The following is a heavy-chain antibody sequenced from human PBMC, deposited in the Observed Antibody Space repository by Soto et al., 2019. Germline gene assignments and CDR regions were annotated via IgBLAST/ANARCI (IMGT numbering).Heavy chain of an antibody. CDR2: ISHDGTNE. J-gene: IGHJ5*02. Sequence: LRLSCAASGFIFSNYAMDWVRQAPGKGLEWVAAISHDGTNEYYTDSVKGRFTISRDNSKNTLFLQMNSLRTDDAGVYFCARDRGIRLDRSNWFDPWGQGTLVTVSS. V-gene: IGHV3-30-3*01. CDR3: ARDRGIRLDRSNWFDP. D-gene: IGHD1-1*01. CDR1: GFIFSNYA.